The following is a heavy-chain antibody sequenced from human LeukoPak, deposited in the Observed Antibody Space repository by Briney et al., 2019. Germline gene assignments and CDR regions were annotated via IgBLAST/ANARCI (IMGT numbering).Heavy chain of an antibody. J-gene: IGHJ5*02. D-gene: IGHD2-2*01. V-gene: IGHV3-21*01. CDR3: ARGEGVPPPAPTYNWFDP. CDR2: ISSSSSYI. Sequence: GGSLRLSCAASGFTFSSYDMNWIRQAPGKGLEWVSSISSSSSYIYYADSVKGRFTISRDNAKNSLFLQMNSLRAEDTAVYYCARGEGVPPPAPTYNWFDPWGQGTLVTVSS. CDR1: GFTFSSYD.